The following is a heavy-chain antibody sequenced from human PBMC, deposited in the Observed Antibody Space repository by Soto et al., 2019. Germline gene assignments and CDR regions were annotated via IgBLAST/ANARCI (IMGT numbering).Heavy chain of an antibody. CDR3: AESCRGTNCYSFY. V-gene: IGHV3-7*01. D-gene: IGHD2-2*01. Sequence: EVQWVESGGGLVQPGGSLRLSCAASRLTFSNHWMSWVRQAPGKGLEWVANINQDGTQRSYVDSVKGRFIISSDSARKSLYVQMNGLRAEDTAMDYCAESCRGTNCYSFYWGQGILVTVSS. J-gene: IGHJ4*02. CDR1: RLTFSNHW. CDR2: INQDGTQR.